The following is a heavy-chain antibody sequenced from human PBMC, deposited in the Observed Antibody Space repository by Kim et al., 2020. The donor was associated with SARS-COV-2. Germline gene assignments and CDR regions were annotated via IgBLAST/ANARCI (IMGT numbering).Heavy chain of an antibody. V-gene: IGHV1-18*01. Sequence: KLQGRVTMTTDTSTSTAYMELRSLRSDDTAVYYCARESGGSGWYGGADYWGQGTLVTVSS. CDR3: ARESGGSGWYGGADY. D-gene: IGHD6-19*01. J-gene: IGHJ4*02.